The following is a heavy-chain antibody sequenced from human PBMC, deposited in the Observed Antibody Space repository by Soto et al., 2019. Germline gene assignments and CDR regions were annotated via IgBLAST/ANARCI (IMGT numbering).Heavy chain of an antibody. D-gene: IGHD2-15*01. CDR1: GFTFSSYA. CDR2: ISYDGSNK. J-gene: IGHJ4*02. CDR3: ARDHPYCSGGSCYIFDY. V-gene: IGHV3-30-3*01. Sequence: GGSLRLSCAASGFTFSSYAMHWVRQAPGKGLEWVAVISYDGSNKYYADSVKGRFTISRDNSKNTLYLQMNSLRAEDTAVYYCARDHPYCSGGSCYIFDYWGQGTLVTVSS.